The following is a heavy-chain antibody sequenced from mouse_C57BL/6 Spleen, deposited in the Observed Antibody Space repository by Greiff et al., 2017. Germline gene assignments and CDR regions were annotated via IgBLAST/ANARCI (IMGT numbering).Heavy chain of an antibody. J-gene: IGHJ4*01. Sequence: EVQLQQSGPELVKPGASVKISCKASGYSFTGYYMNWVKQSPEKSLEWIGEINPSTGGTTYNQKFKAKATLTVDKSSSTAYMQLKSLTSEDSAVYYCARTYGSRYYAMDYWGQGTSVTVAS. D-gene: IGHD1-1*01. CDR2: INPSTGGT. CDR3: ARTYGSRYYAMDY. V-gene: IGHV1-42*01. CDR1: GYSFTGYY.